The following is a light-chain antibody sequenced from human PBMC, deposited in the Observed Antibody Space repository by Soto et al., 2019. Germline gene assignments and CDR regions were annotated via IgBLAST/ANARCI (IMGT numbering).Light chain of an antibody. Sequence: EIVLTQSPGTLSLSPGERATLSCRASQSVSSSYLAWYQQKPGQAPSLLIYGASSRATGIPDRFSGSGSGTDFTLTISRLEPEDFAVYYCQQYGSSPRRYTFGQGTKLEIK. J-gene: IGKJ2*01. CDR2: GAS. V-gene: IGKV3-20*01. CDR3: QQYGSSPRRYT. CDR1: QSVSSSY.